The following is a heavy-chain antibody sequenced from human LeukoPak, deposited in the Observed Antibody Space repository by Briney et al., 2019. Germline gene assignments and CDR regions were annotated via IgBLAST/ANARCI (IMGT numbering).Heavy chain of an antibody. CDR2: IYHSGST. D-gene: IGHD6-19*01. V-gene: IGHV4-30-2*01. CDR3: ATSWVVAGIGTYYGMDV. Sequence: PSQTLSLTCAVSGGSISSGGYSWSWIRQPPGKGLEWIGYIYHSGSTYYNPSLKSRVTISVDRSKNQFSLKLSSVTAADTAVYYCATSWVVAGIGTYYGMDVWGKGTTVTVSS. J-gene: IGHJ6*04. CDR1: GGSISSGGYS.